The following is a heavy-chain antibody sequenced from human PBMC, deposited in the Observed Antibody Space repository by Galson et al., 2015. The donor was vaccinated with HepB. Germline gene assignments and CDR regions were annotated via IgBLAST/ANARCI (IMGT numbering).Heavy chain of an antibody. CDR1: GFTFSDYY. J-gene: IGHJ4*02. Sequence: SLRLSCAASGFTFSDYYMSWIRQAPGKGLEWVSYISSSSSYTNYAVSVKGRFTISRDNAKNSLYLQMNSLRAEDTAVYYCARMAGYSYGSYYFDYWGQGTLVTVSS. V-gene: IGHV3-11*06. D-gene: IGHD5-18*01. CDR3: ARMAGYSYGSYYFDY. CDR2: ISSSSSYT.